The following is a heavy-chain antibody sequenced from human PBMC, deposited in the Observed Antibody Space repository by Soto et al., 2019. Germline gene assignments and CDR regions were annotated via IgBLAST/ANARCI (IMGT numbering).Heavy chain of an antibody. J-gene: IGHJ3*02. V-gene: IGHV3-33*01. CDR3: AREYCSGGSCYGTNAFDI. CDR1: GFTFSSYG. D-gene: IGHD2-15*01. CDR2: IWYDGSNK. Sequence: PGGSLRLSCAASGFTFSSYGMHWVRQAPGKGLEWVAVIWYDGSNKYYADSVKGRFTISRDNSKNTLYLQMNSLRAEDTAVYYCAREYCSGGSCYGTNAFDIWGQGTMVTVSS.